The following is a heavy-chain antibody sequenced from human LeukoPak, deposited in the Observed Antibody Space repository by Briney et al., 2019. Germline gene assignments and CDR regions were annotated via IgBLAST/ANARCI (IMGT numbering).Heavy chain of an antibody. CDR3: ARARHSEWFGELSGWFDS. D-gene: IGHD3-10*01. V-gene: IGHV4-59*11. Sequence: SETLSLTCTVSGGSISSHYWSWIRQPPGKGLEWIGYIYYSGSTNYNPSLKSRVTISVDTSKNQFSLKLSSVTAADTAVYYCARARHSEWFGELSGWFDSWGQGTLVTVSS. CDR2: IYYSGST. J-gene: IGHJ5*01. CDR1: GGSISSHY.